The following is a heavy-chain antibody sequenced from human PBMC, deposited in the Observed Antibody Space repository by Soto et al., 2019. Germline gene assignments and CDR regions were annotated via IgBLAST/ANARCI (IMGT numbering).Heavy chain of an antibody. CDR3: ARSLGYGASFFDY. Sequence: GGSLGLSCAASGFTFSSYDMHWVRQATGKGLEWVSAIGTAGDTYYPGSVKGRFTISRENAKNSLYPQMNSLRAGDTAVYYCARSLGYGASFFDYRGQGTLVTVS. CDR1: GFTFSSYD. V-gene: IGHV3-13*01. CDR2: IGTAGDT. J-gene: IGHJ4*02. D-gene: IGHD4-17*01.